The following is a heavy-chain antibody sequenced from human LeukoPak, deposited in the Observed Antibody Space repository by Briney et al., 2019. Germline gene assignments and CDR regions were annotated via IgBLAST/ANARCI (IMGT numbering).Heavy chain of an antibody. CDR1: GGSISSYY. D-gene: IGHD6-13*01. V-gene: IGHV4-59*01. CDR2: IYYSGTT. Sequence: KPSETLSLTCTVSGGSISSYYWSWIRQPPGKGPEWIGYIYYSGTTNYNPSLKSRVTISVDTSKNQFSLKLSSVTAADMAVYYCARGVYIAAAQYGYWGQGTLVTVSS. J-gene: IGHJ4*02. CDR3: ARGVYIAAAQYGY.